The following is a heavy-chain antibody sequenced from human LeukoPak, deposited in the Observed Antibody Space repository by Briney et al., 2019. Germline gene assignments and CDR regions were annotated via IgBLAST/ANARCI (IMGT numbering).Heavy chain of an antibody. Sequence: SETLSLTCTVSGVFISSTSNQWGWIRQPPGKGLEWIGSIYYSGNTHYNPSRQSRVTISVDPSKNQSPLRLRSVTAADTAVYYCARAINGVIILYYFYYMDVWGKGTTVTVSS. CDR3: ARAINGVIILYYFYYMDV. J-gene: IGHJ6*03. D-gene: IGHD3-10*01. CDR1: GVFISSTSNQ. CDR2: IYYSGNT. V-gene: IGHV4-39*06.